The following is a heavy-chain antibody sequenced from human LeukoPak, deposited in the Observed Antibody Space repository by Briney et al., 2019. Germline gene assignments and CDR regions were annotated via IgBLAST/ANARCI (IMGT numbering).Heavy chain of an antibody. Sequence: APVKVSCKASGYTFTGYYMHWVRRAPGQGLEWMGWINPNSGSTNYAQKFQGRVTMTRDTSISTAYMELSRLRSDDTAVYYCARLSGWELLPLMDHGMDVWGQGTTVTVSS. CDR3: ARLSGWELLPLMDHGMDV. J-gene: IGHJ6*02. CDR2: INPNSGST. D-gene: IGHD1-26*01. V-gene: IGHV1-2*02. CDR1: GYTFTGYY.